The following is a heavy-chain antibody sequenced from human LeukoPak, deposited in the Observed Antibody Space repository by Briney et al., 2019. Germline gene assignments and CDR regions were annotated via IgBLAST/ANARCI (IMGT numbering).Heavy chain of an antibody. Sequence: ASVKVSCKASGYTFTNYYIHWVRQAPGQGLEWMGLINPSGGNTNYAQNFQGRVTMTRDTSTSTVYMGLCSLRSEDTAVYYCARVRDGYNDAYDIWGQGTMVTVPS. J-gene: IGHJ3*02. CDR1: GYTFTNYY. CDR2: INPSGGNT. V-gene: IGHV1-46*01. CDR3: ARVRDGYNDAYDI. D-gene: IGHD5-24*01.